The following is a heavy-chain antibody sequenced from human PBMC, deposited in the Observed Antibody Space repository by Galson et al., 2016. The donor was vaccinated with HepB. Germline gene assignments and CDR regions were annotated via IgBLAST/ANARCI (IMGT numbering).Heavy chain of an antibody. V-gene: IGHV3-21*01. CDR2: ISGTSTYI. CDR3: ARDLRGMIRFFDWSTHFDS. CDR1: GFTFNTYS. Sequence: SLRLSCAASGFTFNTYSMNWVRQAPGKGLEWVSSISGTSTYIYYADSVKGRFTISRDNAKNPLYLQMNNVRAEDTPVYYCARDLRGMIRFFDWSTHFDSWGQGTLVTVSS. J-gene: IGHJ4*02. D-gene: IGHD3-9*01.